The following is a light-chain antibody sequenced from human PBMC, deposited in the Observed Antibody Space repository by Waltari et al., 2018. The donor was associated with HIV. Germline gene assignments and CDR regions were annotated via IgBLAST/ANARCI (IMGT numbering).Light chain of an antibody. CDR1: RSNIGAHYD. V-gene: IGLV1-40*01. CDR2: GNN. J-gene: IGLJ3*02. Sequence: SVLTQPPSVSGAPGQRVTISCTGSRSNIGAHYDVHWYQQLPGTAPKLLIYGNNNRPSGVPDRFSGSKSGTSASLAITGLQAEDEADYYCQSYDSSLSGSEVFGGGTKLTV. CDR3: QSYDSSLSGSEV.